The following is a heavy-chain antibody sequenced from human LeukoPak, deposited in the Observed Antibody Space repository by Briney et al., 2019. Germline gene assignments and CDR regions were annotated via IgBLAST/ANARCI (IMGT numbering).Heavy chain of an antibody. V-gene: IGHV4-39*01. CDR2: AYHRGNT. CDR1: GGSITSGVYY. CDR3: ARQPTAYDSGWHFDY. Sequence: SESLSLTCTVSGGSITSGVYYWAWLRQPPGKGLEWTGSAYHRGNTYYNLSLQSRGTISVDTSKNQFSLKLRSVTAADATVYYCARQPTAYDSGWHFDYWGQGTLVTVFS. J-gene: IGHJ4*02. D-gene: IGHD6-19*01.